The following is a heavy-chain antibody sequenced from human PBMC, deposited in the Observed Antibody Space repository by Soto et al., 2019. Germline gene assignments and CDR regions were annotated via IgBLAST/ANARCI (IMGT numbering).Heavy chain of an antibody. CDR3: ARHRRGYYDFWSGYNPLRDAFDI. CDR2: IYPGDSDT. Sequence: PGESLKISCKGSGYSFTSYWIGWVRQMTGKGLEWMGIIYPGDSDTRYSPSFQGQVTISADKSISTAYLQWSSLKASDTAMYYCARHRRGYYDFWSGYNPLRDAFDIWGQGTMVTVSS. CDR1: GYSFTSYW. J-gene: IGHJ3*02. D-gene: IGHD3-3*01. V-gene: IGHV5-51*01.